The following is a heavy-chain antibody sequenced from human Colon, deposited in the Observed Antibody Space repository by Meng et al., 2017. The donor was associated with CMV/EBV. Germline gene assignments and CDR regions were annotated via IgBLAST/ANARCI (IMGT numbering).Heavy chain of an antibody. V-gene: IGHV3-9*01. Sequence: SLKISCAASGFTFDDYAMHWVRQAPGKGLEWVASITWNSGRTGYVDSVEGRFTISRDNAKNSLYLQMNGLRAEDTAVYYCAKARGSYYYESGGSGFDSWGQGTQVTVSS. D-gene: IGHD3-22*01. CDR2: ITWNSGRT. CDR1: GFTFDDYA. CDR3: AKARGSYYYESGGSGFDS. J-gene: IGHJ4*02.